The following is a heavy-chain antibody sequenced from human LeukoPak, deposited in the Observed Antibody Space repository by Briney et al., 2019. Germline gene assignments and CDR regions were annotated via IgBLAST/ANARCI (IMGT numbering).Heavy chain of an antibody. J-gene: IGHJ5*02. V-gene: IGHV1-18*01. CDR3: ARDQYSYGSSGWFDP. CDR1: GYTFTSYG. D-gene: IGHD5-18*01. CDR2: ISVYNGNT. Sequence: ASVKVSCKASGYTFTSYGISWVRQAPGQGLEWMGWISVYNGNTNYAQKLQGRVTMTTDTSTSTAYMELRSLRSDDTAVYYCARDQYSYGSSGWFDPWGQGTLVTVSS.